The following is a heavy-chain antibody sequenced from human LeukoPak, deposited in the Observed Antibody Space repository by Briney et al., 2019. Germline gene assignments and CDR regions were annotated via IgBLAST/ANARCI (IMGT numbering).Heavy chain of an antibody. V-gene: IGHV3-11*01. CDR2: ISSSGSTI. CDR1: GFTFSDYY. CDR3: ARASIQLWQPTFDY. Sequence: GGSLRLSCAASGFTFSDYYMSWIRQAPGKGLEWVSYISSSGSTIYYADPVKGRFTISRDNAKNSLYLQMNSLRAEDTAVYYCARASIQLWQPTFDYWGQGTLVAVSS. D-gene: IGHD5-18*01. J-gene: IGHJ4*02.